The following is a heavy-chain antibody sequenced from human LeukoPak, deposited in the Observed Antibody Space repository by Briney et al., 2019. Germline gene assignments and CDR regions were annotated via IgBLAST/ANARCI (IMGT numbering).Heavy chain of an antibody. CDR1: GYTFTSYA. D-gene: IGHD3-10*01. Sequence: GASVKVSCKASGYTFTSYAMNWVRQAPGQGLEWMGWINTNTGNPTYAQGFTGRFVFSLYTDISTAYLQISSLKAEDTAVYYCAREFSGLLWFGELDYWGQGTLVTVSS. V-gene: IGHV7-4-1*02. CDR3: AREFSGLLWFGELDY. J-gene: IGHJ4*02. CDR2: INTNTGNP.